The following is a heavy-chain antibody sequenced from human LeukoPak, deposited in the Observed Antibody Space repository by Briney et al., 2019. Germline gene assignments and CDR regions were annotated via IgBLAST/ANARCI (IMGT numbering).Heavy chain of an antibody. CDR1: GFTFRSYW. CDR3: ARDWIDGFDY. CDR2: IKEDGSQK. Sequence: PGGSLRLSCAVSGFTFRSYWMTWVRQAPGKGLEWVASIKEDGSQKYYVDSVKGRFTISRDNAKNSVYLQMNSLRVDDTGVYYCARDWIDGFDYWGQGTLVTVSS. V-gene: IGHV3-7*01. J-gene: IGHJ4*02. D-gene: IGHD2-2*03.